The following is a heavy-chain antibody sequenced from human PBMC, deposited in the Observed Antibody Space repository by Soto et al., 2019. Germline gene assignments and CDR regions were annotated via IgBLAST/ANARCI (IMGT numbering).Heavy chain of an antibody. D-gene: IGHD3-10*01. CDR2: ISGSSDDT. Sequence: PGGSLRLSCAASVFTFSNYAMNWVRQAPGKGLEWVSGISGSSDDTFYADSVKGRFTISRDNSKSTLFLQMDSLRAEDTALYYCAKDSDTKRGPDYWGQGTLVTVSS. J-gene: IGHJ4*02. V-gene: IGHV3-23*01. CDR1: VFTFSNYA. CDR3: AKDSDTKRGPDY.